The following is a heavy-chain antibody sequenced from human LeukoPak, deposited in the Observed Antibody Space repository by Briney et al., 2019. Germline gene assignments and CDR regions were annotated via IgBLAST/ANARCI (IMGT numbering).Heavy chain of an antibody. CDR2: SIPMLGTV. CDR3: ARDQKVGATPYFGMDV. CDR1: GGTFSSYA. V-gene: IGHV1-69*04. Sequence: SVKVSCKASGGTFSSYAINWVRQAPGQGLEWMGRSIPMLGTVNYAQKFQGRVTIIADKVTSTAYMELSSLRSEDTAMYYCARDQKVGATPYFGMDVWGQGTTVSVSS. D-gene: IGHD1-26*01. J-gene: IGHJ6*02.